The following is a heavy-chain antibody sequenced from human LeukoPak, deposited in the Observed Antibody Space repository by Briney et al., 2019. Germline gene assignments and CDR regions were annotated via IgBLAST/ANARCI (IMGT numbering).Heavy chain of an antibody. CDR2: ISSSGSTI. D-gene: IGHD5-24*01. V-gene: IGHV3-11*01. Sequence: PGGSLRLSCAASGFTFSDYYMSWIRQAPGKGLEWVSYISSSGSTIHYADSVKGRFTISRDNAKNSLYPQMNSLRAEDTAVCYCARDQDGYNLIPPYYMDVWGKGTTVTVSS. CDR1: GFTFSDYY. CDR3: ARDQDGYNLIPPYYMDV. J-gene: IGHJ6*03.